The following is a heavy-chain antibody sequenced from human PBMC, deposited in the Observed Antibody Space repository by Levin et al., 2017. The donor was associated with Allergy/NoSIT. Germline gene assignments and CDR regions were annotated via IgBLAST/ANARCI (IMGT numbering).Heavy chain of an antibody. CDR3: ARSVGFWSGYSPVYSYILDV. Sequence: SETLSLTCTVSGGPIRGNYWSWIRQPAGKGLEWIGHISTSGSTNYSPSLKSRVTLSVDTSKNQFSLNLTSVTAADTAAYYCARSVGFWSGYSPVYSYILDVWGQGTTVTVSS. D-gene: IGHD3-3*01. CDR1: GGPIRGNY. CDR2: ISTSGST. V-gene: IGHV4-4*07. J-gene: IGHJ6*02.